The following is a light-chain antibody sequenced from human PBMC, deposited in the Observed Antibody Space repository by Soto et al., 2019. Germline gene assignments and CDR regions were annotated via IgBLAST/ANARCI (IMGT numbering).Light chain of an antibody. CDR3: SSYAGSGTFYV. CDR2: EVN. Sequence: QSVLTQPASLSGSPGQSITISCTGTSSDIGAYDYVSWFQQHPGKAPKLMISEVNNRPSGVSSRFSGSKSGNTASLTISGLQAEDEADYYCSSYAGSGTFYVFGTGTKVTVL. V-gene: IGLV2-23*02. J-gene: IGLJ1*01. CDR1: SSDIGAYDY.